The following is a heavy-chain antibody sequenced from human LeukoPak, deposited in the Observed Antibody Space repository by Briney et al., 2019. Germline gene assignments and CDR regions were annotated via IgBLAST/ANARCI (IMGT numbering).Heavy chain of an antibody. D-gene: IGHD2-8*01. CDR1: GGSISSYY. CDR3: ARDNGWPYYFDY. J-gene: IGHJ4*02. V-gene: IGHV4-4*07. Sequence: SSETLSLTCTMSGGSISSYYWSWIRQPAGKGLEWVGRIYTNSGSTSYNPSLKSRVTISIDTSKNQFSLNLNSVTAADTAVYYCARDNGWPYYFDYWGQGILVTVSS. CDR2: IYTNSGST.